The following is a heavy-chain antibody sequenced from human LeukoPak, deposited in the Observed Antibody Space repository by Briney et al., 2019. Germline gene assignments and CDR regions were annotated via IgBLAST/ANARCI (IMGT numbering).Heavy chain of an antibody. CDR2: IYSGGST. Sequence: PGGSLRLSCAASGFTVSSNYMSWVRQAPGKGLEWVSVIYSGGSTYYADSVKGRFTISRDNSKNTLYLQMNSLRAEDTAVYYCARDEDSGSYFYFDYWGQGTLVTVSS. V-gene: IGHV3-66*01. CDR3: ARDEDSGSYFYFDY. CDR1: GFTVSSNY. J-gene: IGHJ4*02. D-gene: IGHD1-26*01.